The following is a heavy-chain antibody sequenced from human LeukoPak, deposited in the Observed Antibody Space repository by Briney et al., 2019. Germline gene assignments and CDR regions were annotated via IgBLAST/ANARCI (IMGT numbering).Heavy chain of an antibody. Sequence: SETLSLTCALYVESLSGYDWNGTRGPPGGGGECFGEINHGRSTKYNPSIKSRVTISADTSKNQFSLRLSSVTAADTAVYYCARGVWFGDRGEYYYNGMDVWAQGTSVSVSS. CDR3: ARGVWFGDRGEYYYNGMDV. V-gene: IGHV4-34*01. CDR2: INHGRST. J-gene: IGHJ6*02. D-gene: IGHD3-10*01. CDR1: VESLSGYD.